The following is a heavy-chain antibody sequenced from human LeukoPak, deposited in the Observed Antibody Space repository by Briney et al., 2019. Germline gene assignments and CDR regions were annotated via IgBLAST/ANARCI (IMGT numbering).Heavy chain of an antibody. CDR3: ARSLGVLSTTGYYYGMDV. CDR2: IRGSGGST. D-gene: IGHD2/OR15-2a*01. Sequence: PGGSLRLSCVVSGFTFSNAWMNWVRQAPGKGLEWVSVIRGSGGSTYYADDADSVKGRFTISRDNSKNTLYLQMNSLRAEDTAVYYCARSLGVLSTTGYYYGMDVWGQGTTVTVSS. V-gene: IGHV3-23*01. CDR1: GFTFSNAW. J-gene: IGHJ6*02.